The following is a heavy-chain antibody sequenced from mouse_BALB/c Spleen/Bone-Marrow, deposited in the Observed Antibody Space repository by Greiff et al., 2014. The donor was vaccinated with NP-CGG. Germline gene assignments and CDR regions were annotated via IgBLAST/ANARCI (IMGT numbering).Heavy chain of an antibody. CDR2: INNNGCST. J-gene: IGHJ1*01. CDR1: GFTFCSYG. D-gene: IGHD1-1*01. Sequence: GQLKGSGGGFVQPGGALKLSCVASGFTFCSYGMSLGCPTPNKRVGLVATINNNGCSTYYPDSVKGQFTISRDNAKDTLYLQMSSLKSEDTAMYYCARVYGWYFDVWGAGTTVTVSS. V-gene: IGHV5-6-3*01. CDR3: ARVYGWYFDV.